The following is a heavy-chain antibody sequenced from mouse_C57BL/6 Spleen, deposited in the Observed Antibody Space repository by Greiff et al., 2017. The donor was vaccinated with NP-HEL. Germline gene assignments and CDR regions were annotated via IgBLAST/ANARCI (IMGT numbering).Heavy chain of an antibody. J-gene: IGHJ2*01. CDR1: GFTFSSYG. D-gene: IGHD1-1*01. V-gene: IGHV5-6*02. CDR2: ISSGGSYT. CDR3: AREADYYGSSSHFGY. Sequence: DVKLVESGGDLVKPGGSLKLSCAASGFTFSSYGMSWVRQTPDKRLEWVATISSGGSYTYYPDSVKGRFTISRDNAKNTLYLQMSSLKSEDTAMYYCAREADYYGSSSHFGYWGQGTTLTVSS.